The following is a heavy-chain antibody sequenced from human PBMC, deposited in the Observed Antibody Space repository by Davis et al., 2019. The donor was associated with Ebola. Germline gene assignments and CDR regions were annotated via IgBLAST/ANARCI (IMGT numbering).Heavy chain of an antibody. CDR1: GGSISSNSYY. Sequence: MPSETLSLTCTVSGGSISSNSYYWGWIRQPPGKGLEWIGSIYYSGSTNYNPSLKSRVTISVDTSKNQFSLKLSSVTAADTAVYYCARARAVAGRGAFGYWGQGTLVTVSS. J-gene: IGHJ4*02. V-gene: IGHV4-39*07. D-gene: IGHD6-19*01. CDR2: IYYSGST. CDR3: ARARAVAGRGAFGY.